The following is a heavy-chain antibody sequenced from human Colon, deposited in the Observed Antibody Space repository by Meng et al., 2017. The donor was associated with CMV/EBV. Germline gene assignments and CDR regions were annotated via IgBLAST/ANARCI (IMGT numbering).Heavy chain of an antibody. J-gene: IGHJ4*02. V-gene: IGHV1-2*06. Sequence: QAQLVQSGVEVKKPGTSVNLSCKASGYTFTGYWMHWVRQAPGQGLEWMGRIKPSTGDTNYAQNFQGRVTVTRDTSISTVYMEVSSLTSDDTAVYYCTREGFDYWGQGALVTVSS. CDR3: TREGFDY. CDR1: GYTFTGYW. CDR2: IKPSTGDT.